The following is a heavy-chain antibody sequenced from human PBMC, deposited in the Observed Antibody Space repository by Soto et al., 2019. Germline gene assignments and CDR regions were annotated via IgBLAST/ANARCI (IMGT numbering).Heavy chain of an antibody. CDR1: GGSISPSY. D-gene: IGHD2-2*03. CDR3: AAGLDHNKVGY. Sequence: QVRLQESGPGLVKPSETLFLTCTVSGGSISPSYWNWVRQPPGKRPEWIGCIYYTGNTHYNPSLKSRVTISRDTSKNQFSLELTSVTAADTAMYFCAAGLDHNKVGYWGQGTLVTVSS. V-gene: IGHV4-59*01. J-gene: IGHJ4*02. CDR2: IYYTGNT.